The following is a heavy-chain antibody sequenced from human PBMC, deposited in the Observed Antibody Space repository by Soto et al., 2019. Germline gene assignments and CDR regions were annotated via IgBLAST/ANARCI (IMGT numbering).Heavy chain of an antibody. Sequence: PGGSLRLSCAASGFAFSAYYMTWFRQTPGKGLECLSYISPSGTDIVYADSVKGRFTISRDNAKNSLYLQMNSLRAEDTAVYYCATAPRTPHPWGLGTLVTVSS. CDR3: ATAPRTPHP. J-gene: IGHJ5*02. CDR1: GFAFSAYY. CDR2: ISPSGTDI. V-gene: IGHV3-11*01.